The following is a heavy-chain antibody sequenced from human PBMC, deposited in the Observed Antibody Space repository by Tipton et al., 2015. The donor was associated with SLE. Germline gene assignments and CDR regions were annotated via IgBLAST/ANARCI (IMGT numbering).Heavy chain of an antibody. Sequence: TLSLTCAVYGGSFSGYYWSWIRQPPGKGLEWIGEINHSGSTNYNPSLKSRVTMSVDTSKNQFSLKLSSVTAADTAVYYCARGTPPRITIFGVVSGGYFDYWGQGTLVTVSS. CDR3: ARGTPPRITIFGVVSGGYFDY. CDR1: GGSFSGYY. CDR2: INHSGST. V-gene: IGHV4-34*01. J-gene: IGHJ4*02. D-gene: IGHD3-3*01.